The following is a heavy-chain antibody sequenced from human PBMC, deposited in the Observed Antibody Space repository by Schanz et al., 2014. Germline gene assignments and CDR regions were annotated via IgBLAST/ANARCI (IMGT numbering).Heavy chain of an antibody. CDR1: GGTFSTYP. D-gene: IGHD3-9*01. Sequence: QVQLVQSGAEVKKPGSSMKVSCKASGGTFSTYPINWLRQAPGQGLEWMGRIIPILDVGNYAQQFQGRVTMTRDTSTSTVYMELSSLRSEDTAVYYCATGKGDILTGRYWGQGTLVTVSS. V-gene: IGHV1-69*02. J-gene: IGHJ4*02. CDR2: IIPILDVG. CDR3: ATGKGDILTGRY.